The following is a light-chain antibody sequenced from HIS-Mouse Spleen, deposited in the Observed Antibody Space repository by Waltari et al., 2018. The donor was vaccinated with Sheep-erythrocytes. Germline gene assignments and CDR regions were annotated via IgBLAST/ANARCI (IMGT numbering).Light chain of an antibody. V-gene: IGLV2-8*01. Sequence: QSALTQPPSASGSPGQSVTISCTGTSSSVGCYNYVSWYQPHPGKAPKLMIYEVSKRPSGVPDRFSGSKSGNTASLTVSGLQAEDEADYYCSSYAGSNNWVFGGGTKLTVL. CDR2: EVS. J-gene: IGLJ3*02. CDR1: SSSVGCYNY. CDR3: SSYAGSNNWV.